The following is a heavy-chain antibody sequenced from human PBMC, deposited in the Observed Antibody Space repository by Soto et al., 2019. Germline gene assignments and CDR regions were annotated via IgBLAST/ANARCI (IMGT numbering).Heavy chain of an antibody. J-gene: IGHJ4*02. Sequence: SETLSLTCTVSGGSISSGDYYWSWIRQPLGKGLEWIGYIYYSGSTYYNPSLKSRVTISVDTSKNQFSLKLSSVTAADTAVYYCARWELGTFDYWGQGTLVTVSS. D-gene: IGHD7-27*01. CDR2: IYYSGST. V-gene: IGHV4-30-4*01. CDR3: ARWELGTFDY. CDR1: GGSISSGDYY.